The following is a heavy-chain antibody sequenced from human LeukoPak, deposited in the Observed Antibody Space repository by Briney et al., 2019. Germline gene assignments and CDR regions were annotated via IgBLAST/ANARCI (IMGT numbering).Heavy chain of an antibody. J-gene: IGHJ4*02. D-gene: IGHD3-22*01. CDR1: GGTFSSYA. Sequence: SVRASCKASGGTFSSYAISWVRQAPGQGLEWMGGIIPIFGTANYAQKFQGRVTITTDESTSTAYMELSSLRSEDTAVYYCARGGKYYDSSGPALFDYWGQGTLVTVSS. V-gene: IGHV1-69*05. CDR2: IIPIFGTA. CDR3: ARGGKYYDSSGPALFDY.